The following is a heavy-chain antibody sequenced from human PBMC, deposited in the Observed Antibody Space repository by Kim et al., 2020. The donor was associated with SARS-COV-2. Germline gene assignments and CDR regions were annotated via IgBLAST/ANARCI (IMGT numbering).Heavy chain of an antibody. J-gene: IGHJ5*02. CDR2: IYYSGST. Sequence: SETLSLTCTVSGGSISSYYWSWIRQPPGKGLEWIGYIYYSGSTNYNPSLKSRVTISVDTSKNQFSLKLSSVTAADTAVYYCARDLPSSGWSPGGWFDPWGQGTLVTVSS. CDR1: GGSISSYY. CDR3: ARDLPSSGWSPGGWFDP. V-gene: IGHV4-59*01. D-gene: IGHD6-19*01.